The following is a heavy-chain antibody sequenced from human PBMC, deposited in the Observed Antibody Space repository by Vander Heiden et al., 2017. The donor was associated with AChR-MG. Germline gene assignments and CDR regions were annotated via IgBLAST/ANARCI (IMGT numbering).Heavy chain of an antibody. Sequence: VQLVQSGAAVKKPGSSVNVSCQASGGTFSNYAIRWVRQAPGQGLEWMGGIIPIFGTANYAQKFQGRVTITADESTSTAYMELSSLRSEDTAVYYCARGGSGDCYFGWGQGTLVTVSS. CDR1: GGTFSNYA. CDR3: ARGGSGDCYFG. D-gene: IGHD2-21*02. J-gene: IGHJ4*02. V-gene: IGHV1-69*01. CDR2: IIPIFGTA.